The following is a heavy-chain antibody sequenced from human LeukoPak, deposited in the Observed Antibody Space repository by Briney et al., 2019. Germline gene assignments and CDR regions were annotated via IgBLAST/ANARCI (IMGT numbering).Heavy chain of an antibody. Sequence: PSETLSLTCAVYGGSFSGYYWSWIRQPPGKGLEWIGEINHSGSTNYNPSLKSRVTISVDTSKNQFSLKLSSVTAADTAVYYCARRRVARYYFDYWGQGTLVTVSS. V-gene: IGHV4-34*01. D-gene: IGHD2-15*01. CDR1: GGSFSGYY. CDR3: ARRRVARYYFDY. CDR2: INHSGST. J-gene: IGHJ4*02.